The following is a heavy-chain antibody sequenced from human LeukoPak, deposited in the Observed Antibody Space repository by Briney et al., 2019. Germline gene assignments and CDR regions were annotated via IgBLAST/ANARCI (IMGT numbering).Heavy chain of an antibody. J-gene: IGHJ6*03. CDR1: GGSFSGYY. CDR3: ARGVVVVPAATRGYYYYMDV. Sequence: SETLFLTCAVYGGSFSGYYWSWIRQPPGKGLEWIGEINHSGSTNYNPSLKSRVTISVDTSKNQFSLKLSSVTAADTAVYYCARGVVVVPAATRGYYYYMDVWGKGTTVTVSS. CDR2: INHSGST. V-gene: IGHV4-34*01. D-gene: IGHD2-2*01.